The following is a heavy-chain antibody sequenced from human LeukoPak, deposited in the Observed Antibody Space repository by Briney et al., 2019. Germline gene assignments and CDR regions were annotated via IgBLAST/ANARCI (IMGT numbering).Heavy chain of an antibody. CDR2: IYYSGST. J-gene: IGHJ5*02. CDR3: ARDRSSWYPNCSDP. V-gene: IGHV4-59*01. CDR1: GGSISSYY. D-gene: IGHD6-13*01. Sequence: PSETLSLTCTVSGGSISSYYWSWIRQPPGKGLEWIGNIYYSGSTSYNPSLKSRVTISVDTSKNQFSLKLSSVTAADTAVYYCARDRSSWYPNCSDPWGQGTLVTVSS.